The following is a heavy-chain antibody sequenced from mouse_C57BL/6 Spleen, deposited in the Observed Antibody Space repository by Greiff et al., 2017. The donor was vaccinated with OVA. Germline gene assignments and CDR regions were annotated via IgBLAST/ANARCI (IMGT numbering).Heavy chain of an antibody. CDR2: IYPGSGST. V-gene: IGHV1-55*01. D-gene: IGHD2-14*01. Sequence: VQLQQPGAELVKPGASVKMSCKASGYTFTSYWITWVKQRPGQGLEWIGDIYPGSGSTNYNEKFKSKATLTVDTSSSTAYMQLSSLTSEDSAVDYCAREEVFPGYFDYWGQGTTLTVSS. J-gene: IGHJ2*01. CDR3: AREEVFPGYFDY. CDR1: GYTFTSYW.